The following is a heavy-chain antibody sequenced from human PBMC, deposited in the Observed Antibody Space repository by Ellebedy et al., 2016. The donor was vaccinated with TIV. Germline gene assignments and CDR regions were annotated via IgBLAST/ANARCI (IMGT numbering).Heavy chain of an antibody. D-gene: IGHD3-22*01. V-gene: IGHV1-18*01. CDR2: ISAYNGNT. CDR1: GYTFSTYG. CDR3: ARDDYDSSGYFDY. J-gene: IGHJ4*02. Sequence: AASVKVSCKASGYTFSTYGFSWVRQAPGQWLEWMGWISAYNGNTKYARKLQGRVTMTTDTSTSTAYMELRSLRSDDTAVYYCARDDYDSSGYFDYWGQGTLVTVSS.